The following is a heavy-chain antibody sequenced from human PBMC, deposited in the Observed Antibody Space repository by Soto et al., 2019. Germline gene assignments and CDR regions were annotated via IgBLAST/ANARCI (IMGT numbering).Heavy chain of an antibody. CDR1: GFTFSSYS. V-gene: IGHV3-48*01. Sequence: EVQLVESGGGLVQPGGSLRLSCAASGFTFSSYSMNWVRQAPGKGLEWVSYISSSSSTIYYADSVKGRFTISRDNAKNSLYLQMNSLRAEDTAVYYCARDPGIAVAGTYDYWGQGTLVTVSS. CDR2: ISSSSSTI. D-gene: IGHD6-19*01. J-gene: IGHJ4*02. CDR3: ARDPGIAVAGTYDY.